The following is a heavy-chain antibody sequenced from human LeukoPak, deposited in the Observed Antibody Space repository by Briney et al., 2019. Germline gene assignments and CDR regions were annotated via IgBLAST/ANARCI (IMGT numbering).Heavy chain of an antibody. CDR3: PRPGPTRGWFDL. V-gene: IGHV4-39*01. CDR2: TYSCGST. CDR1: GGSISSSSYY. J-gene: IGHJ5*02. D-gene: IGHD3-10*01. Sequence: SETLSLTCTVSGGSISSSSYYSGWIRQPPRKGLEWIGSTYSCGSTYYNPSLNSPLTISVDPSKNPFSLKLWSSTAAPPTAHYCPRPGPTRGWFDLWGQGTLVTVSS.